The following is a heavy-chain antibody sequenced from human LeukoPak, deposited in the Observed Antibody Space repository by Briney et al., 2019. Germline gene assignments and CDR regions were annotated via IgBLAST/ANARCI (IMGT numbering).Heavy chain of an antibody. J-gene: IGHJ6*03. CDR2: IYYRGTT. CDR1: GYSISSGYY. V-gene: IGHV4-38-2*02. D-gene: IGHD6-13*01. CDR3: ARDLSSRSSVYYYYYMAV. Sequence: SETLSLTCTVSGYSISSGYYWGWVRQPPGKGLEWLVTIYYRGTTYYSPSLKSRVTISVDTCKNQFSLRLNSVTAADTEVYYCARDLSSRSSVYYYYYMAVWGKGPSVTVSS.